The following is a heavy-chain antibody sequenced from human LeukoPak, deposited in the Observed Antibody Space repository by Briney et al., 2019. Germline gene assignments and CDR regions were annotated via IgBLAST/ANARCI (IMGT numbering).Heavy chain of an antibody. Sequence: ASVKVSCKASGYTFTSYAMHWVRQAPGQRLEWMGWINAGNGNTKYSQKFQGRVTMTEDTSTDTAYMELSSLRSEDTAVYYCATDSKYNILTGYYLASGFDPWGQGTLVTVSS. CDR2: INAGNGNT. V-gene: IGHV1-3*01. J-gene: IGHJ5*02. CDR3: ATDSKYNILTGYYLASGFDP. D-gene: IGHD3-9*01. CDR1: GYTFTSYA.